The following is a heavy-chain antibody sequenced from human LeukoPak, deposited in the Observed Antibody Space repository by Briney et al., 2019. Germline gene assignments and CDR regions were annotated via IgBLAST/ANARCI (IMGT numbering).Heavy chain of an antibody. V-gene: IGHV1-69*04. CDR1: GGTFSSYA. CDR3: ATQRGYSYGYTPYYFDY. Sequence: SVKVSCKASGGTFSSYAISWVRQAPGQGLEWMGRIIPILGIANYAQKFQGRVTITADKSTSTVYMELSSLRSEDTAVYYCATQRGYSYGYTPYYFDYWGQGTLVTVSS. CDR2: IIPILGIA. J-gene: IGHJ4*02. D-gene: IGHD5-18*01.